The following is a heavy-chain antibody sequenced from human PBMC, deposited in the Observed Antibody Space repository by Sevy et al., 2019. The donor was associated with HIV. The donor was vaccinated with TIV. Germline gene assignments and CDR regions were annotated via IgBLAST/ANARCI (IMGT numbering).Heavy chain of an antibody. CDR3: TRVEGAADWGMDV. Sequence: GGSLRLSCAVSGFTFSNYAMSWVRQAPGKGLEWIAFIRGKRNGETKEYAASVRGRFTISRDDSKSIAYLQMNSLKTEDTAVYYCTRVEGAADWGMDVWGQGTTVTVSS. V-gene: IGHV3-49*04. CDR1: GFTFSNYA. J-gene: IGHJ6*02. CDR2: IRGKRNGETK. D-gene: IGHD1-26*01.